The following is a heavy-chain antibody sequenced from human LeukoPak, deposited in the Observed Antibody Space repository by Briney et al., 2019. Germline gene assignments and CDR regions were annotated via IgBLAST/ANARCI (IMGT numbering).Heavy chain of an antibody. CDR2: MNPNSGNT. V-gene: IGHV1-8*01. CDR3: ARAQYCSSTSCYNKQQWNY. J-gene: IGHJ4*02. CDR1: GYTFTSYD. Sequence: ASVKVSFKASGYTFTSYDINWVRQATGQGLEWMGWMNPNSGNTGYAQKFQGRVTMTRNTSISTAYVELSSLRSEDTAVYYCARAQYCSSTSCYNKQQWNYWGQGTLVTVSS. D-gene: IGHD2-2*02.